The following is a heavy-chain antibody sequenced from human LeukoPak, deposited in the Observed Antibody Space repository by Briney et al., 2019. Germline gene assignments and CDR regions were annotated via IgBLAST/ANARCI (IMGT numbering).Heavy chain of an antibody. V-gene: IGHV3-23*01. CDR1: GFTFSSYA. Sequence: GGSLTLSCATSGFTFSSYAMSWVRQAPGKGLEWVSAISGSGGSTYYADSVKGRFTISRDNSKNTLYLQMNSLRAEDTAVYYCAKADRAAARVSWFDPWGQGTLVTVSS. J-gene: IGHJ5*02. CDR3: AKADRAAARVSWFDP. D-gene: IGHD2-2*01. CDR2: ISGSGGST.